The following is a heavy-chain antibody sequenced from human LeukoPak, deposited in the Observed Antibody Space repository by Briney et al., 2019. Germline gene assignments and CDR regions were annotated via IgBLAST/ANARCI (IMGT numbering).Heavy chain of an antibody. CDR2: IYHTGSI. Sequence: SETLSLTCTVSGGSISSYYWSWIRQPPGKGLEWIGYIYHTGSIKYNPSLESRLTISIDTSKNQFSLKLTSMTAADTAVYYCAGSPYCSGGSCYHMTFDYWGQGTLVTVSS. J-gene: IGHJ4*02. CDR3: AGSPYCSGGSCYHMTFDY. D-gene: IGHD2-15*01. CDR1: GGSISSYY. V-gene: IGHV4-59*01.